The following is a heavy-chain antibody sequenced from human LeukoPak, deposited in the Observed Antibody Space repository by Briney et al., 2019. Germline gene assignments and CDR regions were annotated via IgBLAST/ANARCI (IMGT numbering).Heavy chain of an antibody. CDR2: ISSSGSTI. CDR3: ARALGNHCSSTSCYGSLPKANYYGMDV. D-gene: IGHD2-2*01. J-gene: IGHJ6*02. Sequence: GGSLRLSCAASGFTFSDYYMSWIRQAPGKGLEWVSYISSSGSTIYYADSVKGRFTISRENAKNSLSLQMNSLRAEDTAVYYCARALGNHCSSTSCYGSLPKANYYGMDVWGQGTTVTVSS. V-gene: IGHV3-11*01. CDR1: GFTFSDYY.